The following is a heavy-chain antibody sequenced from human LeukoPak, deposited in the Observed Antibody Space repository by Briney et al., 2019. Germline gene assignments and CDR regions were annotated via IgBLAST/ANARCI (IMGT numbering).Heavy chain of an antibody. J-gene: IGHJ4*02. D-gene: IGHD6-19*01. CDR3: ARVGRAGIAVADYFDY. Sequence: GGSLRLSCAASGFTFSSYGMPWVRQAPGKGLEWVAVIWYDGSNKYYADSVKGRFTISRNNSKNTLYLQMNSLRAEDTAVYYCARVGRAGIAVADYFDYWGQGTLVTVSS. CDR2: IWYDGSNK. V-gene: IGHV3-33*01. CDR1: GFTFSSYG.